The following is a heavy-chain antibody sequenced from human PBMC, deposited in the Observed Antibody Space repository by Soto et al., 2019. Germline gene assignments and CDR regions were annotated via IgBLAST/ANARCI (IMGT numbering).Heavy chain of an antibody. D-gene: IGHD6-19*01. CDR2: INHSGST. V-gene: IGHV4-34*01. CDR3: ARGRIAVAGGSNNWFDP. J-gene: IGHJ5*02. Sequence: SETLSLTCAVYGGSFSGYYWSWIRQPPGKGLEWIGEINHSGSTNYNPSLKSRVTISVDTSKNQFSLKLSSVTAADTAVYYCARGRIAVAGGSNNWFDPWGQGTLVTVSS. CDR1: GGSFSGYY.